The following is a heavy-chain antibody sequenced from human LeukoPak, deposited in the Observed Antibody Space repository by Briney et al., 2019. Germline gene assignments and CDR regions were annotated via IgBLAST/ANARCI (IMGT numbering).Heavy chain of an antibody. CDR2: IHIDGTT. V-gene: IGHV3-66*01. Sequence: PGGSLRLSCAASGLSVSSSYINWVRQAPGKGLEWDAIIHIDGTTYYADSLRGRFTISRDFSRSTVSLQTNSLRAEDTAVYYCARNRNWYFDLWGRGTLVTVSS. CDR3: ARNRNWYFDL. J-gene: IGHJ2*01. CDR1: GLSVSSSY.